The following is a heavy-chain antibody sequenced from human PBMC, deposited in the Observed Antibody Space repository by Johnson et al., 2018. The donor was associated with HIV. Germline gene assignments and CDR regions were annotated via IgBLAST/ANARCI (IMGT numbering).Heavy chain of an antibody. Sequence: VQLVESGGGLVQPGGSLRLSCAASGFTFSIYDMHWVRQTTGKGLEWVSAIGVTSDTYYPGSVKGRFTISRDNSKNTLYLQMNSLRAEDTAVYYCTTSRWDYGGSFDIWGQGTMVTVSS. D-gene: IGHD4-23*01. CDR3: TTSRWDYGGSFDI. CDR2: IGVTSDT. CDR1: GFTFSIYD. J-gene: IGHJ3*02. V-gene: IGHV3-13*01.